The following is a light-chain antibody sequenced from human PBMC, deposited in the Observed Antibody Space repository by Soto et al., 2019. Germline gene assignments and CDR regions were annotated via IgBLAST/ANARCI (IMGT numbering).Light chain of an antibody. Sequence: QAVLTQPPSASGTPGQRVTISCSGSSSNIGSNAVNWYQQLPGTAPTLLIYSNNQRPSGVPDRFYGSKSGTSASLAVNGLQSEDEADYYCAAWDDSLNGPLFGGGTKLTVL. V-gene: IGLV1-44*01. CDR3: AAWDDSLNGPL. J-gene: IGLJ3*02. CDR2: SNN. CDR1: SSNIGSNA.